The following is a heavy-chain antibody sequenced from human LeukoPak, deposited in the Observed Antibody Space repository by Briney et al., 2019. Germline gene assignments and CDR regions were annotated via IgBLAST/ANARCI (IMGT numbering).Heavy chain of an antibody. CDR2: IYYSGST. V-gene: IGHV4-59*11. D-gene: IGHD2-21*02. CDR1: GGSIRSHY. Sequence: PSETLSLTCTVSGGSIRSHYWSWIRQPPGKGLEWIGYIYYSGSTNYNPSLKSRVTISVDTSKNQFSLKLSSVTAADTAVYYCARHSQVTRNWFDPWGQGTLVTVSS. J-gene: IGHJ5*02. CDR3: ARHSQVTRNWFDP.